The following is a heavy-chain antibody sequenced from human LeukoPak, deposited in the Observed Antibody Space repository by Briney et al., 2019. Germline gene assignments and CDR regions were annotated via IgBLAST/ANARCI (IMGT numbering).Heavy chain of an antibody. CDR3: ARGRPYSGGYHLDY. V-gene: IGHV4-39*01. CDR1: GDSTSSDRYY. J-gene: IGHJ4*02. Sequence: SETPSLTCTVSGDSTSSDRYYGGWVRQPAGTGLECIGNIYYSGSTYYNPSLKSRVTMSVDTSKSQFFLKLNSVTAADTAVYYCARGRPYSGGYHLDYWGQGTLVTVSA. CDR2: IYYSGST. D-gene: IGHD1-26*01.